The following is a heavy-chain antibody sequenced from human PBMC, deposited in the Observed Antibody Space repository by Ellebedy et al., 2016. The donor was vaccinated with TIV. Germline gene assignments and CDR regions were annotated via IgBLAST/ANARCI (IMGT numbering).Heavy chain of an antibody. J-gene: IGHJ4*02. CDR1: GFTFSDYW. CDR2: IKPDGSEK. D-gene: IGHD3-10*01. CDR3: ATQGRTYPN. V-gene: IGHV3-7*01. Sequence: GESLKISXAASGFTFSDYWMHWVRQAPGKGLEWVANIKPDGSEKFYVDSVKGRFTISRDNAKNSLYVQMNSLRAEDTAVYYCATQGRTYPNWGQGALVTVSS.